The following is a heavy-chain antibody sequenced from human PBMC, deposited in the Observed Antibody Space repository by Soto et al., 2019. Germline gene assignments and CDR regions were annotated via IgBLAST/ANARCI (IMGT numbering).Heavy chain of an antibody. D-gene: IGHD2-2*01. CDR2: INPNSGNT. CDR3: ARGEWDGRDIVVVPTYYYYYYMDV. Sequence: GASVKVSCKASGGTFNSYAISWARQAPGQRVEWMGGINPNSGNTGYAQKFQGRVTMTRNTSISTAYMELSSLRSEDTAVYYCARGEWDGRDIVVVPTYYYYYYMDVWGKGTTVNVSS. CDR1: GGTFNSYA. V-gene: IGHV1-8*02. J-gene: IGHJ6*03.